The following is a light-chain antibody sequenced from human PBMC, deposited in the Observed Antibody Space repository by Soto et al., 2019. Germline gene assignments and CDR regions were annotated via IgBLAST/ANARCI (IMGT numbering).Light chain of an antibody. J-gene: IGLJ2*01. CDR1: SSDVGGYDY. V-gene: IGLV2-14*01. CDR2: EVN. CDR3: SSYTTSSSHVV. Sequence: QSALTKPASVSGSPGQSITISCSGTSSDVGGYDYVSWYQQHPGKAPKLIIYEVNNRPRGVSSRFSGSKSGNTASLTISGLQAEDEADYYCSSYTTSSSHVVFGGGTQLTVL.